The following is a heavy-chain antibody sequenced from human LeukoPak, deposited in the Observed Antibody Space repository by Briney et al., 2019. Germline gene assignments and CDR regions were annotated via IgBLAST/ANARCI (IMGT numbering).Heavy chain of an antibody. CDR2: IYYSGTT. V-gene: IGHV4-39*01. J-gene: IGHJ5*02. Sequence: PSETLSLTCTVSGGSISSSRYYWGWIRQPSGRGLEWIGSIYYSGTTYYNPSVKSRVTISVDTSKNQFSLRLSSLTAADTAVYYCASLDASSWFWSAPWGQGTLVTVSS. D-gene: IGHD6-13*01. CDR1: GGSISSSRYY. CDR3: ASLDASSWFWSAP.